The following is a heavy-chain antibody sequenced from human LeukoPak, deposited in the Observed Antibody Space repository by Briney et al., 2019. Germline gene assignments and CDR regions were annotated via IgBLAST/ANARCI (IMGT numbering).Heavy chain of an antibody. Sequence: SETLSLTCAVSGYSISSGYYWGWIRQPPGKGLEWIGSIYHSGSTYYNPSLKSRVTISVDTFKKQFSLKLSSVTAADTAVYYCARHYDILTGYYYWGQGTLVTVSS. V-gene: IGHV4-38-2*01. J-gene: IGHJ4*02. CDR3: ARHYDILTGYYY. D-gene: IGHD3-9*01. CDR1: GYSISSGYY. CDR2: IYHSGST.